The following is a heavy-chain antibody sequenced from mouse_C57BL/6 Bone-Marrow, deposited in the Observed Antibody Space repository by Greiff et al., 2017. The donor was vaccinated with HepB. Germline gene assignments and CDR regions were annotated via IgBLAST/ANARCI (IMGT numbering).Heavy chain of an antibody. CDR3: ARDRLLTTVVMDY. Sequence: EVKVEESGGGLVKPGGSLKLSCAASGFTFSSYAMSWVRQTPEKRLEWVATISDGGSYTYYPDNVKGRFTISRDNAKNNLYLQMSHLKSEDTAMYYYARDRLLTTVVMDYWGQGTSVTVSS. J-gene: IGHJ4*01. D-gene: IGHD1-1*01. V-gene: IGHV5-4*01. CDR1: GFTFSSYA. CDR2: ISDGGSYT.